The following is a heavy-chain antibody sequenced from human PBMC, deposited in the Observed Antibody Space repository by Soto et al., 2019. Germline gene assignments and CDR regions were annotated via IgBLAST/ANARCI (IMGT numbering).Heavy chain of an antibody. CDR1: GSSIRSYY. Sequence: PLSSTCAAVGSSIRSYYGSWIRQTPGRGLQYIGYIYYSGSANYNPSLKSRVTISDDTSTNQIFSRLTSVTAADTAVYYCARGWCERDGYVMDVWGYGTT. CDR3: ARGWCERDGYVMDV. J-gene: IGHJ6*01. D-gene: IGHD2-8*01. CDR2: IYYSGSA. V-gene: IGHV4-59*08.